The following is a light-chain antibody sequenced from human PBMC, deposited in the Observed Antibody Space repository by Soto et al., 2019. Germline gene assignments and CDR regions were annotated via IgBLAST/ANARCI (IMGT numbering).Light chain of an antibody. V-gene: IGLV2-11*01. CDR2: DVN. CDR3: CSYAGSHTPWV. J-gene: IGLJ3*02. CDR1: SSDVGGYNY. Sequence: QSGLTQPRSVSGSPGQSVTISCTGTSSDVGGYNYVSWYQQHPGKAPKLMIYDVNKWPSGVADRFSGSKSGNTASLTISGLQAEDEADYHCCSYAGSHTPWVFGGGTKLTVL.